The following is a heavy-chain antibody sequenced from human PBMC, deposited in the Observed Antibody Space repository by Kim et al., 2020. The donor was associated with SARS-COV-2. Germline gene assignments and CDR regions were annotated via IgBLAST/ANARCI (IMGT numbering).Heavy chain of an antibody. J-gene: IGHJ5*02. CDR2: ISSDGSAT. V-gene: IGHV3-74*01. D-gene: IGHD1-1*01. CDR3: LRGYKNAFYH. CDR1: GFTLSNYW. Sequence: GGSLRLSCEASGFTLSNYWMHWVRQPPGKGLVWVSRISSDGSATDYADSVKGRFTISRDSAKNTLYLQMNGLRAEDTALYYCLRGYKNAFYHWGQGALVTVSS.